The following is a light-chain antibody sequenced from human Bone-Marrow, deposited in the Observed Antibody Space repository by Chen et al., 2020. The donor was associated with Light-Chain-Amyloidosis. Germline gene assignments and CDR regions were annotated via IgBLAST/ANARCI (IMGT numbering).Light chain of an antibody. J-gene: IGLJ3*02. V-gene: IGLV6-57*01. CDR3: QSYQGSSQGV. CDR1: RGSIATNY. CDR2: EDD. Sequence: NLMLTQPHSVSESPGKTVIISCTRSRGSIATNYVQWYQQRPGSSPTTVIYEDDQRPSGVPDRFSGSIDRSSNSASLTSSGLKTEDEADYYCQSYQGSSQGVFGGGTKLTVL.